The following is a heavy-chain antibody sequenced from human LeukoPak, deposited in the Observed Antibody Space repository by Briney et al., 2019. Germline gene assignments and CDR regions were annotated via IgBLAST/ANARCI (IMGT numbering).Heavy chain of an antibody. D-gene: IGHD6-19*01. CDR2: ISSTTSYT. V-gene: IGHV3-11*06. Sequence: GGSLRLSCAASGFTFSDYYMSWIRQAPGKGLECVSYISSTTSYTNYADSVKGRLTISRDNDKNSLYLQMNSLRDEDTAVYYCAKGEQWLVLDASFDYWGQGTMVTVS. J-gene: IGHJ4*02. CDR3: AKGEQWLVLDASFDY. CDR1: GFTFSDYY.